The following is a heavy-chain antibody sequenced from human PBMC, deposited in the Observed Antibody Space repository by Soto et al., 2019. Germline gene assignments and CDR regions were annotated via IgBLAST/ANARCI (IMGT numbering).Heavy chain of an antibody. CDR1: GFMFSSAW. D-gene: IGHD1-1*01. CDR3: VEGWNDF. Sequence: EVQVVESGGDLVKPGGALRLSCVTSGFMFSSAWMSWVRQAPGKGLEWVGRIKSKSDGGATDYAAPEKGTFSISRDDSKNTVYLQMNSLRAEDTAVYYCVEGWNDFWGQGTLVTVSS. J-gene: IGHJ4*02. CDR2: IKSKSDGGAT. V-gene: IGHV3-15*01.